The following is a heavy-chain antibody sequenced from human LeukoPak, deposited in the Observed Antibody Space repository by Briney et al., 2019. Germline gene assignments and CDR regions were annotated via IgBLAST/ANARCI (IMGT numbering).Heavy chain of an antibody. V-gene: IGHV5-51*01. CDR3: ARATGSDWEFDY. CDR1: GYSFSTYW. Sequence: GESLKISCKGSGYSFSTYWIGWVRQMSGKGLEWMGIIYPGGSETRYSPSFQGQVTISADKSISTAYLQWSSLKASDTAMYYCARATGSDWEFDYWGQGTLVTVSS. D-gene: IGHD6-19*01. CDR2: IYPGGSET. J-gene: IGHJ4*02.